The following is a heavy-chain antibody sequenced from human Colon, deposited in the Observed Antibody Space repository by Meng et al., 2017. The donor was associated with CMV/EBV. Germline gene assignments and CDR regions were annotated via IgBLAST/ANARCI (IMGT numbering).Heavy chain of an antibody. J-gene: IGHJ4*02. CDR2: VNPKSGAT. V-gene: IGHV1-2*02. CDR1: GYTFTSYH. CDR3: ARDLGDGFLRASDY. Sequence: ASVKVSCKTSGYTFTSYHIHWVRQAPGQGLEWMGWVNPKSGATNYAQKFQGRITMTRDTSLSTIYMELSTLTSDDTAVFYCARDLGDGFLRASDYWGQGTMVTVSS. D-gene: IGHD5-24*01.